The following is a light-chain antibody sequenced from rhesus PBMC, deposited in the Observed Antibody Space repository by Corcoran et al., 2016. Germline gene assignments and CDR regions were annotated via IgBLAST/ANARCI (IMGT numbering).Light chain of an antibody. Sequence: DIQMSQSPSSLSASVGDKVTITCRASQGISNALAWFQQTPGKAPKLLIYAASGLEYGVPSRFSGSRSWTDFTLTISSLQPEDFATYYCQQVYNTPFTFGQGTKVAIK. CDR2: AAS. CDR3: QQVYNTPFT. V-gene: IGKV1-33*02. J-gene: IGKJ2*01. CDR1: QGISNA.